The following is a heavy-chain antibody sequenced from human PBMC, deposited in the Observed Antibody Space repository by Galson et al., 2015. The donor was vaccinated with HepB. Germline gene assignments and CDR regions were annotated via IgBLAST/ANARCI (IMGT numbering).Heavy chain of an antibody. Sequence: SLRLSCAASGFIFSNYGMHWVRQAPGKGLEWVALISHDKRNKYYSDSVEGRFTVSRDNFKNTLHLQMNSLRVEDTAVYYCAKECPPYYGFWSGHQKWGQGTQVTVSP. V-gene: IGHV3-30*18. CDR2: ISHDKRNK. CDR1: GFIFSNYG. CDR3: AKECPPYYGFWSGHQK. J-gene: IGHJ4*02. D-gene: IGHD3-3*01.